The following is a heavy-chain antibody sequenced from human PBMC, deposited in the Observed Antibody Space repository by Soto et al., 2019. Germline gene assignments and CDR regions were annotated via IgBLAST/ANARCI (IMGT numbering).Heavy chain of an antibody. Sequence: PGRSLRLACASSVFTFISYSMKWVRQAPGKGLEWVSSISRSAGNTYYADSVKGRFTISRDNAKNSMYLQMNSLRAEDTAVYYCARDQVPGLDAFEIEDQETMVDASS. CDR1: VFTFISYS. J-gene: IGHJ3*02. CDR3: ARDQVPGLDAFEI. CDR2: ISRSAGNT. V-gene: IGHV3-21*01.